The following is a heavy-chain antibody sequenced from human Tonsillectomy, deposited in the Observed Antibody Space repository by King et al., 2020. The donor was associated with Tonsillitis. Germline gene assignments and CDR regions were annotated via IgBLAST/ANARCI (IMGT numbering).Heavy chain of an antibody. J-gene: IGHJ4*02. CDR2: INHSGST. CDR1: GGSFSGYY. V-gene: IGHV4-34*01. D-gene: IGHD3-10*01. Sequence: VQLQQWGAGLLKPSETLSLTCAVYGGSFSGYYWSWIRQPPGKGLEWIGEINHSGSTNYNPSLKSRVTVSVDTSKNQFSLKLSSVPAADTAVYYCARGGYYYGSGSYYKSLDYWGQGTLVTVSS. CDR3: ARGGYYYGSGSYYKSLDY.